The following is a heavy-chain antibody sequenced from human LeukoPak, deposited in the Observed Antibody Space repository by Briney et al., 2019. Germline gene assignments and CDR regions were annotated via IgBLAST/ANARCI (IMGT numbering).Heavy chain of an antibody. J-gene: IGHJ4*02. D-gene: IGHD6-19*01. Sequence: SVKLSCKASGATFSSYAISWVRQAPGQGLEWMGGIIPIFGTANYAQKFQGRVTITADESTSTAYMELSSLRSEDTAVYYCASGEYSSGWSTTYYFDYGGQGTLVTVPS. CDR2: IIPIFGTA. V-gene: IGHV1-69*13. CDR3: ASGEYSSGWSTTYYFDY. CDR1: GATFSSYA.